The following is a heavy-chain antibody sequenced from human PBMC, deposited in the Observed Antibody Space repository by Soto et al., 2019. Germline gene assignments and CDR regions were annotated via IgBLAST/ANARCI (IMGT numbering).Heavy chain of an antibody. Sequence: GESLKISCKGSGYSFTSYWISWVRQMPGKGLEWMGRIDHSDSYTNYIPSFQGHVTISAEKSISTAXLRWSSRKPSDTTMYCCARQRSSGLSGDYGGQGTMVTVSS. CDR3: ARQRSSGLSGDY. J-gene: IGHJ4*02. V-gene: IGHV5-10-1*01. CDR1: GYSFTSYW. CDR2: IDHSDSYT. D-gene: IGHD6-6*01.